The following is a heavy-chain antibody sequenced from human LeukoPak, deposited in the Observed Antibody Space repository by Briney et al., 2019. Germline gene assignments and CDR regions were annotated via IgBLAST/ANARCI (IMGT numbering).Heavy chain of an antibody. CDR1: GGSISGYY. Sequence: SETLSLTCTVSGGSISGYYWSWIRQPPGKGLEWIGYTYYSGSTNYNPSLKSRVTISVDTSKNQFSLKLSSVTAADTAVYYCARAPHCGGDCGFDYWGQGTLVTVSS. V-gene: IGHV4-59*01. D-gene: IGHD2-21*02. J-gene: IGHJ4*02. CDR3: ARAPHCGGDCGFDY. CDR2: TYYSGST.